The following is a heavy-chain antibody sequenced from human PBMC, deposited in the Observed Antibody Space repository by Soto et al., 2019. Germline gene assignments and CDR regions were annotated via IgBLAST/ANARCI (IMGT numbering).Heavy chain of an antibody. CDR1: GFIFDNYG. J-gene: IGHJ5*02. CDR3: AKVSCLSPPQQQLVRSAYSGWYCWFDP. Sequence: PGGSLRLSCAASGFIFDNYGMHWVRQAPGKGLEWVAVISYDGSNKYYADSVKGRFTISRDNSKNTLYLQMNSLRAEDTAVYYCAKVSCLSPPQQQLVRSAYSGWYCWFDPWGQGTLVTVSS. V-gene: IGHV3-30*18. CDR2: ISYDGSNK. D-gene: IGHD6-13*01.